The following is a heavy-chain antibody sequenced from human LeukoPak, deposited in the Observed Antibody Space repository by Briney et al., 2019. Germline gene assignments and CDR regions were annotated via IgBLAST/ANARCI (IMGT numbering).Heavy chain of an antibody. Sequence: SETLSLTCAVDGGSFSVYSLCWIRPLPGEGMGWIGEIHPSGSNTYNPSLKSRATISLATSTTQLSLKLTSGTAAAPAVFYFGRGIDAYKRGNYWGQGTLVTVSS. CDR3: GRGIDAYKRGNY. CDR2: IHPSGSN. J-gene: IGHJ4*02. V-gene: IGHV4-34*01. CDR1: GGSFSVYS. D-gene: IGHD5-24*01.